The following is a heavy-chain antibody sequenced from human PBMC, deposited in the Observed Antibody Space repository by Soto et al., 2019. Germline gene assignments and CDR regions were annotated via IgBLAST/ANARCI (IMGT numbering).Heavy chain of an antibody. D-gene: IGHD5-12*01. CDR2: ISWNSGSI. Sequence: EVQLVESGGGLVQPGRSLRLSCAASGFTFDDYAMHWVRQAPGKGLEWVSGISWNSGSIGYADSVKGRFTISRDNAKNSLYLQMNSLRAEDTALYYCAKDGSGYDYYYYYRDVWGKGTTVTVSS. CDR1: GFTFDDYA. J-gene: IGHJ6*03. CDR3: AKDGSGYDYYYYYRDV. V-gene: IGHV3-9*01.